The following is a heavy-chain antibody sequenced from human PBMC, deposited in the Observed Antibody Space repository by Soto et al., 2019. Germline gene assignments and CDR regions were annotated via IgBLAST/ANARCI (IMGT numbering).Heavy chain of an antibody. CDR3: ARIYIRGMNYYHYGMDV. V-gene: IGHV1-69*06. CDR2: IIPIFGTA. Sequence: SVKVYFKACGGPFSSYAISLVRQAPGQGLEWMGGIIPIFGTANYAQKFQGRVTITADKSTSTAYMELSSLRSEDTAVYYCARIYIRGMNYYHYGMDVWGQGTPVTVSS. J-gene: IGHJ6*01. CDR1: GGPFSSYA.